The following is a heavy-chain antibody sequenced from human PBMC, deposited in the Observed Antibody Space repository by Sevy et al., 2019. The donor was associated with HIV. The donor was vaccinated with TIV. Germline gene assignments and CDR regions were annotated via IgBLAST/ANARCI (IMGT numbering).Heavy chain of an antibody. CDR3: VRGPNCGVGGCQQISPYCLDV. CDR2: IRNRPNRYTT. CDR1: GFAFSDHY. D-gene: IGHD2-21*01. Sequence: GGSLRLSCAASGFAFSDHYVDWVRPAPGKGLEWVGRIRNRPNRYTTEYAASVEGRFTISRDDSRHSLYLQMNSLKTEDSAVYYCVRGPNCGVGGCQQISPYCLDVWGIGATVTVSS. V-gene: IGHV3-72*01. J-gene: IGHJ6*03.